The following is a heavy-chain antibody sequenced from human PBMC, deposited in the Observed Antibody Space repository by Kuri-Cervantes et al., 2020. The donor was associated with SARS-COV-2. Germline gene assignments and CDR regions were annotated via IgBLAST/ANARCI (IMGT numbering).Heavy chain of an antibody. Sequence: GGSLRLSCAASGFTFSSYSMNWVRQAPGKGPEWVSSISSSSSYIYYADSVKGRFTISRDNSKNMLYLQMNSLRAEDTAVYYCAKAVDPGDSGTPQDFDYWGQGTLVTVSS. J-gene: IGHJ4*02. CDR1: GFTFSSYS. CDR2: ISSSSSYI. V-gene: IGHV3-21*04. CDR3: AKAVDPGDSGTPQDFDY. D-gene: IGHD3-10*01.